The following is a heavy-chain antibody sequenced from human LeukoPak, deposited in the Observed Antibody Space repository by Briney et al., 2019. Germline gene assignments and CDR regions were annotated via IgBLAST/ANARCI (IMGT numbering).Heavy chain of an antibody. V-gene: IGHV4-30-4*02. D-gene: IGHD3-3*02. CDR3: ARGIGVFGVVMNYYYYYMDV. CDR2: IYYSGST. Sequence: SETLSLTCTVSGGSISSGDYYWSWIRQPPGKGLEWIGYIYYSGSTYYNPSLKSRVTISVDTSKNQFSLKLSSVTAADTAVYYCARGIGVFGVVMNYYYYYMDVWGKGTTVTVSS. CDR1: GGSISSGDYY. J-gene: IGHJ6*03.